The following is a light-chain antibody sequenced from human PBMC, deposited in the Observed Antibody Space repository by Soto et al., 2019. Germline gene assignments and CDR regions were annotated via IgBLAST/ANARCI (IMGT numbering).Light chain of an antibody. Sequence: QSALTQPRSVSGSPGQSVTISCTGTSSDVGGYDYVSWYQQHPGRAPKVMIYDVSNRPSGVSDRFSGFKSANTAYLTISGVQPEDEADYHCSSYTTIKTVVFGGGTKLTVL. V-gene: IGLV2-11*01. CDR3: SSYTTIKTVV. CDR1: SSDVGGYDY. J-gene: IGLJ2*01. CDR2: DVS.